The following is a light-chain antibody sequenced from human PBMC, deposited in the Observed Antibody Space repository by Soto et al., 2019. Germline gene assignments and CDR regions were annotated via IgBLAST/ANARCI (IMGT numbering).Light chain of an antibody. CDR2: KAS. CDR3: QQYNSYWT. V-gene: IGKV1-5*03. CDR1: QSISSW. J-gene: IGKJ1*01. Sequence: DIQMTQSPSTLSASVGDRVTITCRASQSISSWLAWYQQKPGKAPKLLISKASSLESGVPSRFSGSVSGTEFTLTISSPQPDDFATYYCQQYNSYWTFGQGTKVEIK.